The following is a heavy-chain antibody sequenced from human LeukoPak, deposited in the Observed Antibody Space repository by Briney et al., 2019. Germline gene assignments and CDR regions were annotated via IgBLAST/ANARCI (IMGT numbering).Heavy chain of an antibody. V-gene: IGHV3-48*01. J-gene: IGHJ4*02. Sequence: GGSLRLSCAASGFTFSSYSMNWVRQAPGKGLEWVSYISSSSSTIYYADSVKGRFTISRDNAKNSLYLQVNSLRAEDTAVYYCARSPGDIVVVPAASDYWGQGTLVTVSS. CDR2: ISSSSSTI. D-gene: IGHD2-2*01. CDR3: ARSPGDIVVVPAASDY. CDR1: GFTFSSYS.